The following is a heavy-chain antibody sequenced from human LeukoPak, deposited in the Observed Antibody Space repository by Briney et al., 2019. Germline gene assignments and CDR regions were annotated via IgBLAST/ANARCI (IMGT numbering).Heavy chain of an antibody. CDR2: IYTSGGT. V-gene: IGHV4-4*07. CDR3: ARAEPYDSSGYYRYYFDY. J-gene: IGHJ4*02. CDR1: GGSISSYY. D-gene: IGHD3-22*01. Sequence: SETLSLTCTVSGGSISSYYWSWIRQPAGKGLEWIGRIYTSGGTNYNPSLKSRVTMSVDTSKNQFSLKLSSVTAADTAVYYCARAEPYDSSGYYRYYFDYWGQGTLVTVSS.